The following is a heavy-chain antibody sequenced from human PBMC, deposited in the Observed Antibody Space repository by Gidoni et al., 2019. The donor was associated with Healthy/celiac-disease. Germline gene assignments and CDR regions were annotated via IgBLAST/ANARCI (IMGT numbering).Heavy chain of an antibody. V-gene: IGHV3-23*01. CDR2: ISGSGGST. D-gene: IGHD3-3*01. CDR3: AKGDYDFWSGYSAFDI. Sequence: EVQLLESGGGSCKPGGSLRLSGEASGCPFGTYAMSWVRQAPGKGLDWVSAISGSGGSTYYADSVKGRFTISRDNSKNTLYLQMNSLRAEDTAVYYCAKGDYDFWSGYSAFDIWGQGTMVTVSS. CDR1: GCPFGTYA. J-gene: IGHJ3*02.